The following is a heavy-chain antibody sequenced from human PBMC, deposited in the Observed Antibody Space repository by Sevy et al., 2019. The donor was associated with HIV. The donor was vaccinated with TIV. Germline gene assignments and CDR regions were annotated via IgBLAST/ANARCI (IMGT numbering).Heavy chain of an antibody. Sequence: SETLSLTCSVSGDSINNFYWAWIRQPPGKGLEWIGYISYSGTTDYSPSLKSRVDISIDTSMKQFSLNLKSVTAADTAVYSCAGLRWDVVDTPGATPGCYFDSWGQGTLVTVSS. CDR1: GDSINNFY. CDR3: AGLRWDVVDTPGATPGCYFDS. J-gene: IGHJ4*02. D-gene: IGHD2-2*02. V-gene: IGHV4-59*12. CDR2: ISYSGTT.